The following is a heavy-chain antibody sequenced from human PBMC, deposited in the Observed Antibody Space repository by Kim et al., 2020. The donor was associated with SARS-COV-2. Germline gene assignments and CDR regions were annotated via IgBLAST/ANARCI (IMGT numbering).Heavy chain of an antibody. V-gene: IGHV3-74*01. D-gene: IGHD3-22*01. Sequence: GTKTTYVDSVKGRFTISRDNAKNTLYLQMNRLRAEDTAVYYCARGDYYSYWGQGTLVTVSS. J-gene: IGHJ4*02. CDR2: GTKT. CDR3: ARGDYYSY.